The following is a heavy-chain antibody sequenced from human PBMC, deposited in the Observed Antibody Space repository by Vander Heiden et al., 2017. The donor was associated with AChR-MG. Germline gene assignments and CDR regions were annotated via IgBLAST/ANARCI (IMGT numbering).Heavy chain of an antibody. V-gene: IGHV1-24*01. CDR3: ATVGMVRGNDYVRGFDY. J-gene: IGHJ4*02. CDR2: FDPEDGET. CDR1: GYTLNELA. Sequence: QVQLVQSGAEVKKPGASVKVSCKVSGYTLNELAMHWVRQAPGKGLEWMGGFDPEDGETIYAQKFQGRVTMTEDTSTDTAYMELSSLRSEDTAVYYCATVGMVRGNDYVRGFDYWGQGTLVTVSS. D-gene: IGHD3-10*01.